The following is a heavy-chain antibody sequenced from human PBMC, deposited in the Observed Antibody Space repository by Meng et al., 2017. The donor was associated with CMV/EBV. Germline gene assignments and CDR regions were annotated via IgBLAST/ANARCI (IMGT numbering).Heavy chain of an antibody. CDR1: GGSISSGDYY. CDR3: ARVVWADYYDSSGYYYVAAFDI. D-gene: IGHD3-22*01. V-gene: IGHV4-30-4*08. Sequence: LRLSCTVSGGSISSGDYYWSWIRQPPGKGREWIGYIYYSGSTYYNPYLKSRVTISVDTSKNQFSLKLSSVTAADTAVYYCARVVWADYYDSSGYYYVAAFDIWGQGTMVTVSS. J-gene: IGHJ3*02. CDR2: IYYSGST.